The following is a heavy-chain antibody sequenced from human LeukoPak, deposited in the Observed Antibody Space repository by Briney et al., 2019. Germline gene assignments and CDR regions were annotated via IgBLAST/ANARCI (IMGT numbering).Heavy chain of an antibody. D-gene: IGHD6-19*01. J-gene: IGHJ4*02. Sequence: AGGSLRLSCAASGFTFSSYEMNWVRQAPGKGLEWVSYISSSGSTTYYADSVKGRFTISRDNAKNSLHLQINSLRAEDTAVYYCARRSSGYYFDYWGQGTLVAVSS. CDR2: ISSSGSTT. CDR1: GFTFSSYE. V-gene: IGHV3-48*03. CDR3: ARRSSGYYFDY.